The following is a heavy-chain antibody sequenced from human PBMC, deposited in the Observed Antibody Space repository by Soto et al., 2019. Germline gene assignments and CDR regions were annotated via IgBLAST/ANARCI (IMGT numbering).Heavy chain of an antibody. CDR3: ASHDEGGSYCDLGY. V-gene: IGHV3-30-3*01. J-gene: IGHJ4*02. Sequence: QVQLVESGGGVVQPGRSLRLSCAASGFTFSNYIMHWVRQAPGKGLEWVAFILDDGNNKYYADSVKGRFTISRDNSKNTLYLQMNSLRTEDTAVYYCASHDEGGSYCDLGYWGQGTLVTVSS. CDR1: GFTFSNYI. D-gene: IGHD3-10*01. CDR2: ILDDGNNK.